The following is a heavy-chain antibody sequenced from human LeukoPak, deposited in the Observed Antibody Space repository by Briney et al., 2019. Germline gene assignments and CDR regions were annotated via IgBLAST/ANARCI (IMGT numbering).Heavy chain of an antibody. CDR2: IYHSGNT. CDR1: GYSISSGYY. J-gene: IGHJ4*02. D-gene: IGHD3-22*01. CDR3: ARRRYDASGFYPSRGRYFDF. Sequence: PSETLSLTCTVSGYSISSGYYWAWIRQSPGKGLEWIGSIYHSGNTYYNPSLKSRVTISVDTSRNQFSLNLSSVTAADTAVYYCARRRYDASGFYPSRGRYFDFWGQGTLVTVSS. V-gene: IGHV4-38-2*02.